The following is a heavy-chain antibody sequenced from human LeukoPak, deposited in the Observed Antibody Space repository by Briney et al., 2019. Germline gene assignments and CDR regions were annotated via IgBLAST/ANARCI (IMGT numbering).Heavy chain of an antibody. Sequence: SETLSPSCAVSVGSISSNNWWNWVRQPRGKGLEWIGEIYHSGSTNYSPSLKSRVTISVDKSRNLLFLKLNSVTAADTAVYYCARDLGSSTPSGIWGKGTTVTVSP. CDR1: VGSISSNNW. J-gene: IGHJ6*04. D-gene: IGHD3-16*01. V-gene: IGHV4-4*02. CDR2: IYHSGST. CDR3: ARDLGSSTPSGI.